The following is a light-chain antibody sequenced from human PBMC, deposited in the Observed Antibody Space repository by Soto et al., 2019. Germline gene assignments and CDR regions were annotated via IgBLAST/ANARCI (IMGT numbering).Light chain of an antibody. J-gene: IGKJ1*01. Sequence: DIQMTQSPSSLSASVGDRVTITCRASQSIRSYLNWYQQKLGKAPKLLIYTTSNLQSGVPSRFSGSGSGTDFTLTINTLQPEDFVTYYCQQSFSSPQTFGQGTKVEIK. V-gene: IGKV1-39*01. CDR3: QQSFSSPQT. CDR1: QSIRSY. CDR2: TTS.